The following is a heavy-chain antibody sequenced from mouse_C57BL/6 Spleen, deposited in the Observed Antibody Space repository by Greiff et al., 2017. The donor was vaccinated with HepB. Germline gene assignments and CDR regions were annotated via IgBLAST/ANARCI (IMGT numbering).Heavy chain of an antibody. CDR2: IKPSNGGT. J-gene: IGHJ2*01. CDR1: GYTFTSYW. D-gene: IGHD3-1*01. Sequence: QVQLQQPGTELVKPGASVKLSCKASGYTFTSYWMHWVKQRPGQGLEWIGNIKPSNGGTNYNDKFKSKATLTVDKYSSTAYLQRSSLTSEDSAVYYCAWSGRLYFDDWGQGTTLTVSS. V-gene: IGHV1-53*01. CDR3: AWSGRLYFDD.